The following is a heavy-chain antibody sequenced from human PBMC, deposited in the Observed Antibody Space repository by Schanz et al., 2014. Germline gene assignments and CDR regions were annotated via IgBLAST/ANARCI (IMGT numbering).Heavy chain of an antibody. CDR1: GFSFDDYT. D-gene: IGHD5-12*01. Sequence: EVQLVESGGVVAQPGGSLRLSCAASGFSFDDYTMHWVRQAPGKGLEWVSLIDRDGGHTYYADSVKGRFTLSRDNSKNTLYLQMNSLRAEDTAVYFCARDGGRDGYNLAFDVWGQGTLVTVSS. V-gene: IGHV3-43*01. J-gene: IGHJ3*01. CDR2: IDRDGGHT. CDR3: ARDGGRDGYNLAFDV.